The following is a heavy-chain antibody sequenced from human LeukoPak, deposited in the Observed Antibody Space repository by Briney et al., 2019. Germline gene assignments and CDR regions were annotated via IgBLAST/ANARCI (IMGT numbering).Heavy chain of an antibody. CDR1: GFTFSSYS. J-gene: IGHJ4*02. D-gene: IGHD1-20*01. CDR3: ARDPPFIIGTTFFDY. Sequence: PGGSVRLSCAASGFTFSSYSMNWVRQAPGKGLEWVSSISTSSTYIYYADSVKGRFTISRDNAKNSLYLQMNRLKAEGTAVYYCARDPPFIIGTTFFDYWGQGTLVTVSS. V-gene: IGHV3-21*04. CDR2: ISTSSTYI.